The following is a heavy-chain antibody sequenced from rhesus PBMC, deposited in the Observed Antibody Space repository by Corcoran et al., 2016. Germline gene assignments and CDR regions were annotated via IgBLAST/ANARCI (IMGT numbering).Heavy chain of an antibody. V-gene: IGHV4-122*02. CDR1: GYSISSGYY. D-gene: IGHD5-24*01. CDR3: AREAVGTFYYFGY. J-gene: IGHJ4*01. Sequence: QVQLQESGPGLVKPSETLSLTCAVSGYSISSGYYWSWIRQPPGKGLEWIGYITDRWSTSYTTALQSRVTISRDTAKNQFSLKRGAVTAADPAVYYWAREAVGTFYYFGYWGQGVLVTVSS. CDR2: ITDRWST.